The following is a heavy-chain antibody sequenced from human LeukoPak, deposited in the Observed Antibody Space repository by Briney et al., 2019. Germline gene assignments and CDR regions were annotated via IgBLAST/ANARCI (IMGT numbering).Heavy chain of an antibody. CDR3: ARTDYGDYVSDGYYFDY. CDR2: IKQDGSEK. CDR1: GFTFSSYW. Sequence: PGGSLRLSCAASGFTFSSYWMSWVRQAPGKGLEWVANIKQDGSEKYYVDSVKGRFTISRDNAKNSLYLQMNSLRAEDTAVYYCARTDYGDYVSDGYYFDYWGQGTLVTVSS. V-gene: IGHV3-7*01. J-gene: IGHJ4*02. D-gene: IGHD4-17*01.